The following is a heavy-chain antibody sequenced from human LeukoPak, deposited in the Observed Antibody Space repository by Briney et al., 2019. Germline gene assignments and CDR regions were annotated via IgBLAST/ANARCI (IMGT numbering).Heavy chain of an antibody. J-gene: IGHJ6*02. CDR2: INPNSGGT. CDR1: GYTFTGYY. Sequence: ASVKVSCKASGYTFTGYYMHWVRQAPGQGLEWMGWINPNSGGTNYAQKFQGWVTMTRDTSISTAYMELSRLRSDDTAVYYCAREVGATHPHYYYGMDVWGQGTTATVSS. V-gene: IGHV1-2*04. D-gene: IGHD1-26*01. CDR3: AREVGATHPHYYYGMDV.